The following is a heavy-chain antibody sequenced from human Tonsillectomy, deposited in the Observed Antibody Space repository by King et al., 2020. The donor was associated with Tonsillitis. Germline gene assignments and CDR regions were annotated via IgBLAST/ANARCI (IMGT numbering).Heavy chain of an antibody. V-gene: IGHV3-30*03. J-gene: IGHJ4*02. D-gene: IGHD5-24*01. CDR1: GFTFNSFG. Sequence: VQLVESGGGVVQPGRSLGLSCAASGFTFNSFGMHWVRQAPGRGLEWVAGISQYGNHYYYEDSVKGRFTISRDNAKNTLYLQMDSLRAEDTAVYYCARGTRELDYWGQGTLVTVSS. CDR3: ARGTRELDY. CDR2: ISQYGNHY.